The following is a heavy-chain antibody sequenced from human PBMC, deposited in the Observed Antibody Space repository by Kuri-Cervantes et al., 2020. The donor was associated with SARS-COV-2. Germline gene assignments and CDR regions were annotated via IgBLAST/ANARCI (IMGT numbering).Heavy chain of an antibody. V-gene: IGHV4-61*01. CDR1: GGSVRSGRHY. J-gene: IGHJ4*02. CDR3: ARTLDYYGSGTYCFDY. D-gene: IGHD3-10*01. Sequence: SETLSLTCIVSGGSVRSGRHYWSWIRQPPGKGLEWIRYIYYSGSTKYNPSLKSRVTMSVDTSKNQFSLKLNSVTPADTAVYYCARTLDYYGSGTYCFDYWGQGTLVTVSS. CDR2: IYYSGST.